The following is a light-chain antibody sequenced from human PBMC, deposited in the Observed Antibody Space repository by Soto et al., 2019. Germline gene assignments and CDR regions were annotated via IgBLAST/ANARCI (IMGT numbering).Light chain of an antibody. Sequence: DIVMTQSPDSLAVSLGERATINCKSSQSVLYSSNNKNYLAWYQQKPGQSPKLLIYWASTRESGVPDRFSGSGYGTDFTLTISSLQAEDVAVYYCQQHYNIPFTFGPGTKVDI. V-gene: IGKV4-1*01. J-gene: IGKJ3*01. CDR3: QQHYNIPFT. CDR2: WAS. CDR1: QSVLYSSNNKNY.